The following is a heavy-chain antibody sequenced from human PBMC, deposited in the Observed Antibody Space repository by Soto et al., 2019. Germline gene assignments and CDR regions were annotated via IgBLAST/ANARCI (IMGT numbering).Heavy chain of an antibody. CDR2: VFSSVSA. V-gene: IGHV4-4*07. J-gene: IGHJ4*02. CDR1: GVSVRSYT. CDR3: ARDGMTTGDT. Sequence: PSETLSLTCIFSGVSVRSYTWSWVRQPANKGLEWIGRVFSSVSATYNPSLKSRVSISMDTPENRISLKLDSVTAADAGVYFCARDGMTTGDTWGPGTLVTVSS. D-gene: IGHD2-21*02.